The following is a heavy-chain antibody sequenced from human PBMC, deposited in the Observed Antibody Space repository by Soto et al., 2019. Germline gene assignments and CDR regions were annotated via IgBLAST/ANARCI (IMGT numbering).Heavy chain of an antibody. CDR2: ISWNSGII. J-gene: IGHJ3*02. D-gene: IGHD2-8*02. CDR3: AKTTGPRCFCAFDI. Sequence: EVQLVESGGGLVQPGRSLRLSCAASGFTFEDYGMHWVRQAPGKGLEWVSGISWNSGIIGYADSVKGRITNSRDNAKNSLYLQMNSLRAEDTALYYCAKTTGPRCFCAFDIWGQGTMVTVSS. V-gene: IGHV3-9*01. CDR1: GFTFEDYG.